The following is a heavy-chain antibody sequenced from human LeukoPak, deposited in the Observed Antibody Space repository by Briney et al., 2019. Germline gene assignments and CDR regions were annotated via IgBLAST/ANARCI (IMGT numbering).Heavy chain of an antibody. CDR2: ISQSGST. CDR3: ARDLSGMDV. Sequence: SATLSLTCAVSGGFISSSNWWTWVRQPPGKGLEWVGEISQSGSTNYNPSLKSRVTISLDKSKNQFSLKLTSVTAADTAVYYCARDLSGMDVWGQGTTVTVSS. J-gene: IGHJ6*02. V-gene: IGHV4-4*02. CDR1: GGFISSSNW.